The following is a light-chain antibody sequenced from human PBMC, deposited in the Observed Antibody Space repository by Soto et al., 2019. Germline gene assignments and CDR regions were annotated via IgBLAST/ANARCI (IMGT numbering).Light chain of an antibody. Sequence: ALTPRGSKVGTTGPSVTSAGTGSSSGWWRYHYVSWYQQHPGKAPKLMIYEVSNRPSGVSNRFSGSKSGNTASLTISGLQAEDEADYYCRSYTSSRTYVSGTATKVTVL. CDR1: SSGWWRYHY. CDR3: RSYTSSRTYV. J-gene: IGLJ1*01. CDR2: EVS. V-gene: IGLV2-14*01.